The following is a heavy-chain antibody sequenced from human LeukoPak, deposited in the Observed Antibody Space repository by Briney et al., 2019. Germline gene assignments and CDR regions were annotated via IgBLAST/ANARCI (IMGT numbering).Heavy chain of an antibody. Sequence: SPTLSLTFAISGDSVSINSAAWNWIRQSPSRGLEWLGRTYYRYKGYNDYAVSGKGRITINQNTSKNKFSRKLNSVTPEDTAVYYCARAKGRSPLFDYWGQGTLVTVSS. CDR3: ARAKGRSPLFDY. D-gene: IGHD6-13*01. V-gene: IGHV6-1*01. J-gene: IGHJ4*02. CDR1: GDSVSINSAA. CDR2: TYYRYKGYN.